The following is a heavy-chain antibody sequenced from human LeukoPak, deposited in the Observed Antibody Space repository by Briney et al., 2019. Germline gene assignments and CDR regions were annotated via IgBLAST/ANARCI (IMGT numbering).Heavy chain of an antibody. Sequence: SETLSLTYAVYGGSFSGYYWSWIRQTPGKGLEWIGEINHSGSTNYKPSLKSRVTISVDTSKSQLSLKLSSVTAADTAVYYCARVYCSSTSCHYYFDYWGQGTLVTVSS. J-gene: IGHJ4*02. CDR1: GGSFSGYY. V-gene: IGHV4-34*01. CDR3: ARVYCSSTSCHYYFDY. CDR2: INHSGST. D-gene: IGHD2-2*01.